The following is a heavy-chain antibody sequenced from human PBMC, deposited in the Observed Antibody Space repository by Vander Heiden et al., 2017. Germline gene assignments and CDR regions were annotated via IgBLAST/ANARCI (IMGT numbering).Heavy chain of an antibody. D-gene: IGHD6-13*01. V-gene: IGHV3-53*01. CDR3: ARDPTPSSSWSSDNGRDV. J-gene: IGHJ6*02. CDR1: GFSVSTNY. Sequence: EVQLVESGGGLIQPGGSLRLSCAASGFSVSTNYMGWVRQAPGKGLEWVSVIYSGGNTYYADSVKGRFTISRDKSKNTLYLQMDGLRAEDTAVYFCARDPTPSSSWSSDNGRDVWGQGTTVTVSS. CDR2: IYSGGNT.